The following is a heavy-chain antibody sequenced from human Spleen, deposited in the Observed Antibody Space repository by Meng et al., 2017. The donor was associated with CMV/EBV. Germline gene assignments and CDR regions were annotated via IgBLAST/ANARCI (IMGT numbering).Heavy chain of an antibody. V-gene: IGHV1-24*01. CDR1: GYSLTELS. Sequence: ASVKVSCKVSGYSLTELSIQWVRQAPGKGLEWMGGFDPEDGETIYAQKFQGRVTMTRDTSISTACLELSRLRSDDSAVYYCARSYDFWSGYYPSDYGMDVWGQGTTVTVSS. D-gene: IGHD3-3*01. J-gene: IGHJ6*02. CDR3: ARSYDFWSGYYPSDYGMDV. CDR2: FDPEDGET.